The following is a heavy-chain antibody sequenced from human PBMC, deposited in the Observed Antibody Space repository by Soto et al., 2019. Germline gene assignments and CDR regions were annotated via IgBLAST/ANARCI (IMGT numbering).Heavy chain of an antibody. D-gene: IGHD4-4*01. CDR2: ISWDGGST. V-gene: IGHV3-43*01. J-gene: IGHJ6*02. CDR1: VFTFDDYT. CDR3: AKDFGGDDYSTPDYYYGMDV. Sequence: GGSLRLSCAASVFTFDDYTMHWVRQAPGKGLEWVSLISWDGGSTYYADSVKGRFTISRDNSKNSLYLQMNSLRTEDTALYYCAKDFGGDDYSTPDYYYGMDVWGQGTTVTVSS.